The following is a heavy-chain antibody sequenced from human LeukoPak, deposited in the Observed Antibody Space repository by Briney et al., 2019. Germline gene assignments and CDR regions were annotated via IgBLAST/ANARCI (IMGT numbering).Heavy chain of an antibody. V-gene: IGHV3-23*01. D-gene: IGHD6-13*01. J-gene: IGHJ4*02. Sequence: GGSLRLSCAASGFTFSNDAMSWVRQAPGRGLEWVSSLGGYGTTAYYADSVKGRLTISRDNSKNTLYLQMNGLRAEDTAIYYCAKHGAGITVAGRRHLDYWGQGTLVTVSS. CDR2: LGGYGTTA. CDR3: AKHGAGITVAGRRHLDY. CDR1: GFTFSNDA.